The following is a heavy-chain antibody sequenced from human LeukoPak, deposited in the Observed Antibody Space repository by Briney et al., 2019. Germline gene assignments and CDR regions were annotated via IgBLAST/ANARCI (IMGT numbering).Heavy chain of an antibody. D-gene: IGHD5-12*01. J-gene: IGHJ4*02. CDR1: GGSTSSSSYY. V-gene: IGHV4-39*01. CDR3: ARGIVATMFSSRRSYYFDY. Sequence: PSETLSLTCTVSGGSTSSSSYYWGWIRQPPGKGLEWIGSIYYSGSTYYNPSLKSRVTISVDTSKNQFSLKLSSVTAADTAVYYCARGIVATMFSSRRSYYFDYWGQGTLVTVSS. CDR2: IYYSGST.